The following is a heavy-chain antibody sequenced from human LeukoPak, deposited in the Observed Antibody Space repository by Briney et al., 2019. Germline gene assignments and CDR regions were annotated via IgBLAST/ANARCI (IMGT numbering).Heavy chain of an antibody. V-gene: IGHV3-74*01. CDR1: GFTFSSYW. Sequence: GGSLRLSCAASGFTFSSYWMHWVRQAPGKGLVWVSRINSDGSSTSYADSVKGRFTISRDNAKNTLYLQMNSLRAEDTAVYYCASPSSTRYYYYYYMDVWGKGTTVTVSS. J-gene: IGHJ6*03. CDR2: INSDGSST. D-gene: IGHD2-2*01. CDR3: ASPSSTRYYYYYYMDV.